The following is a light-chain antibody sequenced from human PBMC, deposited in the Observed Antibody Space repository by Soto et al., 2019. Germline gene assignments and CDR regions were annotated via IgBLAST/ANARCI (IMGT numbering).Light chain of an antibody. V-gene: IGKV1-33*01. CDR2: DAS. CDR3: QQYESLPLT. Sequence: DIQMTQSPSSLSASVGDRVTITCQASQDINKNLIWYQQKPGKAPELLIYDASDLETGVPSRFSGSGSGTGFTFTISSLQPEDFATYYCQQYESLPLTFGQGTRLEIK. CDR1: QDINKN. J-gene: IGKJ5*01.